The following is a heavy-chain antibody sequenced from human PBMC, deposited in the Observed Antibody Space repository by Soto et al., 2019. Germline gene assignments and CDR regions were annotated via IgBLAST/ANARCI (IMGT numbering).Heavy chain of an antibody. Sequence: EVQLAESGGGLVLTGGSLRLSCAASGFSFVSYWMHWVRQVPGEGLAWVSRINGNADNSDYADSVKGRFTISRDNAMNRLYLQMNRLTAADTAIYYCARDGLTAFGMIPPWDVDVWGQGTTVTVSS. CDR3: ARDGLTAFGMIPPWDVDV. CDR2: INGNADNS. D-gene: IGHD3-3*01. CDR1: GFSFVSYW. J-gene: IGHJ6*02. V-gene: IGHV3-74*01.